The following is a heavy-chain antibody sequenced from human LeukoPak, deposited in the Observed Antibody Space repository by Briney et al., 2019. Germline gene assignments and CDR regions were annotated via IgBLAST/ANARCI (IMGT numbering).Heavy chain of an antibody. CDR3: ARGPSYCSSTSCYPRWFDP. Sequence: SQTLSLTCTVSGGSISSGDYYWSWIRQPPGKGLEWIGYIYYSGSTNYNPSLKSRVTISVDTSKNQFSLKLSSVTAADTAVYYCARGPSYCSSTSCYPRWFDPRGQGTLVTVSS. V-gene: IGHV4-30-4*01. D-gene: IGHD2-2*01. CDR2: IYYSGST. J-gene: IGHJ5*02. CDR1: GGSISSGDYY.